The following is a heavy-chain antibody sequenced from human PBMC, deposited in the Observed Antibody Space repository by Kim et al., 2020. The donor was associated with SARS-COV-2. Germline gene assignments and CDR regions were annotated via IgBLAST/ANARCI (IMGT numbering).Heavy chain of an antibody. J-gene: IGHJ5*02. Sequence: ASVKVSCKASGYTFTSYDINWVRQATGQGLEWMGWMNPNSGNTGYAQKFQGRVTMTRNTSISTAYMELSSLRSEDTAVYYCARGAPLGYCSSTSCYYGWFDPWGQGTLVTVSS. CDR3: ARGAPLGYCSSTSCYYGWFDP. V-gene: IGHV1-8*01. CDR2: MNPNSGNT. D-gene: IGHD2-2*01. CDR1: GYTFTSYD.